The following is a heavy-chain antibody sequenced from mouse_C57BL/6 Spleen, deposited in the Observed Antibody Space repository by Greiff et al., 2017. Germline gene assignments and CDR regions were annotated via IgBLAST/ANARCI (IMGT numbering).Heavy chain of an antibody. V-gene: IGHV1-76*01. CDR1: GYTFTDYY. CDR3: ARLGYDYDILYAMDY. J-gene: IGHJ4*01. D-gene: IGHD2-4*01. Sequence: QVQLQQSGAELVRPGASVKLSCKASGYTFTDYYINWVKQRPGQGLEWIARIYPGSGNTYYNEKFKGKATLTAEKSSSTAYMQLSSLTSEDSAVYFCARLGYDYDILYAMDYWGQGTSVTVSS. CDR2: IYPGSGNT.